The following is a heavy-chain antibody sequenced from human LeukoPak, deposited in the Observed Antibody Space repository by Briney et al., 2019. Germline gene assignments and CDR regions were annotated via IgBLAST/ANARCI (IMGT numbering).Heavy chain of an antibody. CDR2: ISSSSSYI. V-gene: IGHV3-21*01. CDR1: GFTFSSYS. CDR3: ASEPPGYGDDDAFDI. J-gene: IGHJ3*02. Sequence: PGGSLRLSCAASGFTFSSYSMNWVRQAPGKGLEWVSSISSSSSYIYYADSVKGRFTISRDNAKNSLYLQMNSLRAEDTAVYYCASEPPGYGDDDAFDIWGQGTMVTVSS. D-gene: IGHD4-17*01.